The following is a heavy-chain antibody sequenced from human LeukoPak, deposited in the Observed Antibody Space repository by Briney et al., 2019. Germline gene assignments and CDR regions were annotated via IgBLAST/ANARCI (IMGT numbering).Heavy chain of an antibody. V-gene: IGHV1-8*01. CDR3: ARLEAAAGTGFDS. CDR1: GYTLTSYD. D-gene: IGHD6-13*01. Sequence: ASVKVSCKASGYTLTSYDIHWVRQATGQGLEWMGWMNPNSGNTDFAQKFQGRVAMTRDTPISTVHMELSSLTSEDTAVYYCARLEAAAGTGFDSWGQGTLVTVSS. CDR2: MNPNSGNT. J-gene: IGHJ5*01.